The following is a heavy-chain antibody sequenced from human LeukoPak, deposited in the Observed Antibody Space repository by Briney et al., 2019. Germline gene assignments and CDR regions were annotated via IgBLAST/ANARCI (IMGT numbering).Heavy chain of an antibody. Sequence: GGSLRLYCAASGFTFSSYGMHWVRQAPGKGLEWVAVISYDGSNKYYADSVKGRFTISRDNSKNTLYLQMNSLRAEDTAVYYCAKDIVATIHYFDYWGQGTLVTVSS. J-gene: IGHJ4*02. V-gene: IGHV3-30*18. CDR1: GFTFSSYG. CDR2: ISYDGSNK. CDR3: AKDIVATIHYFDY. D-gene: IGHD5-12*01.